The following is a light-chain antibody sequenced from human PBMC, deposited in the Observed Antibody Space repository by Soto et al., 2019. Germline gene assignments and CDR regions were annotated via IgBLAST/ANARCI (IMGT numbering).Light chain of an antibody. CDR1: QSVSSNY. V-gene: IGKV3-11*01. CDR2: GAS. J-gene: IGKJ1*01. Sequence: EIVVTQSPGTLSLSPVEVATLSCRASQSVSSNYLAWYQQKPGQAPRLLIYGASNRATGIPARFSGSGSGTGFTLAISSLEPEDFAVYYCQQRYNWPRTFGQGTTGDIK. CDR3: QQRYNWPRT.